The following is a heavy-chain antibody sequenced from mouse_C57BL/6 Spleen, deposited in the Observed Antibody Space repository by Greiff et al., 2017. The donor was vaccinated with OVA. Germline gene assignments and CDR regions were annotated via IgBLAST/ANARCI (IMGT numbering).Heavy chain of an antibody. V-gene: IGHV5-6*01. Sequence: EVQLQQSGGDLVKPGGSLKLSCAASGFTFSSYGMSWVRQTPDKRLEWVATISSGGSYTYYPDSVKGRFTISRDDAKNTLDLQMSSLKAEDTAMYYCARRDYYDDAMDYWGQGTSVTVSS. J-gene: IGHJ4*01. CDR1: GFTFSSYG. CDR3: ARRDYYDDAMDY. CDR2: ISSGGSYT. D-gene: IGHD1-1*01.